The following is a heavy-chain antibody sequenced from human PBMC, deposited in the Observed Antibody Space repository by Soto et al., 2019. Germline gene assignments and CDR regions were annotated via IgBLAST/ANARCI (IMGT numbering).Heavy chain of an antibody. CDR2: INHSGST. V-gene: IGHV4-34*01. CDR1: GGSFSGYY. Sequence: SQTMSLTCAVYGGSFSGYYWSWIRQPPGKGLEWIGEINHSGSTNYNPSLKSRVTISVDTSKNQFSLKLSSVTAADTAVYYCARASKSPYYYDSSGYYRRPPFDYWGQGTLVTVSS. CDR3: ARASKSPYYYDSSGYYRRPPFDY. D-gene: IGHD3-22*01. J-gene: IGHJ4*02.